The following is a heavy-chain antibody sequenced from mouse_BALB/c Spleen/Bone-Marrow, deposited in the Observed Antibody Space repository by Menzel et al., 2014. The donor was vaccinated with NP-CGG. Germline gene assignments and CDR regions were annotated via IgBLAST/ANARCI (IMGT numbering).Heavy chain of an antibody. D-gene: IGHD2-4*01. V-gene: IGHV5-17*02. Sequence: EVKLEESGGGLVQPGGSRKLSCAASGSTFSSFGMHWVRQAPEKGLEWVAYISSGSSTIYYADTVKGRFTISRDNPKNTLFLQTTSLRSEDTAMYYCTRKGALITHYYAMDYWGQGTSVTVSS. CDR3: TRKGALITHYYAMDY. J-gene: IGHJ4*01. CDR2: ISSGSSTI. CDR1: GSTFSSFG.